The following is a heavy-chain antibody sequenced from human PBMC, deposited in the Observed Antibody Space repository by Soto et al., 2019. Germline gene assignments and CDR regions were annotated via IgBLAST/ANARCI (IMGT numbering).Heavy chain of an antibody. CDR3: ARHLNSKQKLVILDY. Sequence: GESLKISCKGSGYSFTSYSITWVRQMPGKGLEWMGTIDPRDSYTKYSPSFQGHVTISVDKSISTSSLQWSSLKASDSAMYYCARHLNSKQKLVILDYWGQQILVAVSS. J-gene: IGHJ4*02. V-gene: IGHV5-10-1*01. CDR1: GYSFTSYS. D-gene: IGHD2-15*01. CDR2: IDPRDSYT.